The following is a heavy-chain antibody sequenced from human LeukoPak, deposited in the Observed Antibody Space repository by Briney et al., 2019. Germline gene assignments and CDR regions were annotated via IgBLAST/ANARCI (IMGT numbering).Heavy chain of an antibody. D-gene: IGHD6-19*01. J-gene: IGHJ4*02. CDR2: IYYSGST. Sequence: SETLSLTCTVSGGSISSYYWSWIRQPPGKGLDWIGYIYYSGSTNYNPSLKSRVTISVDTSKNQFSLKLSSVTAADTAVYYCAREIKWGAVALWGQGTLVTVSS. CDR3: AREIKWGAVAL. V-gene: IGHV4-59*01. CDR1: GGSISSYY.